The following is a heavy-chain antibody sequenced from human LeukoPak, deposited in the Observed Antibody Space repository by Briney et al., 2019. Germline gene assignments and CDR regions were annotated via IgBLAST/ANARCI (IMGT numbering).Heavy chain of an antibody. J-gene: IGHJ3*02. D-gene: IGHD2-2*01. Sequence: ASVKVSCKASGYTFTGYYMHWVRQAPGQGLEWMGWINPNSGGTNYAQKFQGRVTMTRDTSISTAYMELSRLRSDDTAVYYCARDIVVVPAADDASDIWGQGTMVTVSS. CDR3: ARDIVVVPAADDASDI. CDR1: GYTFTGYY. V-gene: IGHV1-2*02. CDR2: INPNSGGT.